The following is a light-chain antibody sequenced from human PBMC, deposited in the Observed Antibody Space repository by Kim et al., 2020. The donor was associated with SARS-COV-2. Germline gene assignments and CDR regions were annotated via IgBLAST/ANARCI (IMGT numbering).Light chain of an antibody. Sequence: SSELTQDPAVSVALGQTVRITCQGDSLRSYYATWYQQKPGQAPIVVIHGKNNRPSGFPDRFSGSSSGDTASLTITGTQAGDEADYYCNSRGSNDNVLFGG. CDR1: SLRSYY. CDR3: NSRGSNDNVL. CDR2: GKN. J-gene: IGLJ2*01. V-gene: IGLV3-19*01.